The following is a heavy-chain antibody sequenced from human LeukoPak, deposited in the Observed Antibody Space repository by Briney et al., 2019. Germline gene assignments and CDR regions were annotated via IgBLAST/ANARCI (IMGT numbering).Heavy chain of an antibody. CDR3: ARLLLDSGGYGAVFDY. CDR2: ISTNTGNP. Sequence: GASLKVSCKASGHTFATYAIHWVRQAPGQGFEWMGWISTNTGNPTYAQGFIGRFVFSLDTSVSTAYLQITSLKAEDTAMYYCARLLLDSGGYGAVFDYWGQGTLVTVSS. J-gene: IGHJ4*02. CDR1: GHTFATYA. D-gene: IGHD4-17*01. V-gene: IGHV7-4-1*02.